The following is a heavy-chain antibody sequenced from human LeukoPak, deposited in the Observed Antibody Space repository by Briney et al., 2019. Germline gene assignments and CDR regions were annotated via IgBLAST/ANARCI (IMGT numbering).Heavy chain of an antibody. J-gene: IGHJ5*02. D-gene: IGHD3-9*01. CDR1: GFIFSNYA. CDR2: ITGTAYKT. V-gene: IGHV3-23*01. Sequence: GGSLRLTCAASGFIFSNYAMAWVRQAPGKELEWVSAITGTAYKTYYADSVKGRFTISRGNSKNTLYLQMNTLRAEDTAIYYCAKNLRGNYDTLTAFDPWGPGTLVTVSS. CDR3: AKNLRGNYDTLTAFDP.